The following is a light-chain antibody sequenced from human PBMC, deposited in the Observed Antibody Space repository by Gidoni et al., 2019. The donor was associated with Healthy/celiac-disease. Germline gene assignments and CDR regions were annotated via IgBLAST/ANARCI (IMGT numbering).Light chain of an antibody. CDR1: QDINNY. J-gene: IGKJ4*01. CDR2: DAS. V-gene: IGKV1-33*01. Sequence: SPSSLSASVGDRVTITCQASQDINNYLNWYQQKPGKAPKLLIYDASNLETGVPSRFSGSGSGTDFTFTISSLQPEDIATYYCQQYDNLPPLTFXGXTKVEIK. CDR3: QQYDNLPPLT.